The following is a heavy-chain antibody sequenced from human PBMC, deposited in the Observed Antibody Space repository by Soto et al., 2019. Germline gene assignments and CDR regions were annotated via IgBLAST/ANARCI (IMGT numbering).Heavy chain of an antibody. Sequence: QPGGSLRLSCAASGFSFSRCAMHWVRQAPGKGLEWVAVISYDGTNKYYADSVNGRLIISRDNSKNTLSLQMISLRAEDTAVYYCAKIGIPDYYDRSGFAYWGQGTLVTVSS. V-gene: IGHV3-30*18. J-gene: IGHJ4*02. D-gene: IGHD3-22*01. CDR3: AKIGIPDYYDRSGFAY. CDR2: ISYDGTNK. CDR1: GFSFSRCA.